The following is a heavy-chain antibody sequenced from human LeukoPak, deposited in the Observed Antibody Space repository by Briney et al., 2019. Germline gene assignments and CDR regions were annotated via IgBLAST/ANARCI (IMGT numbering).Heavy chain of an antibody. CDR3: ARLAYTYGLADY. D-gene: IGHD5-18*01. V-gene: IGHV4-39*01. J-gene: IGHJ4*02. CDR1: GGSISGSGYY. CDR2: IYYSGNT. Sequence: SETLSLTCTVSGGSISGSGYYWAWIRQPPGKGLEWIGNIYYSGNTYYNPSLQSRVTVSVDTSKNQFSLKLSSVTAADTAVYYCARLAYTYGLADYWGQGILVTVSS.